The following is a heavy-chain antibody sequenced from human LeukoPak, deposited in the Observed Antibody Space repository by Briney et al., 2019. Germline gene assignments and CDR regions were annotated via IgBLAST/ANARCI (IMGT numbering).Heavy chain of an antibody. CDR1: GGTFSSYA. Sequence: SVKVSCKASGGTFSSYAISWVRQAPGQGLEWMGGIIPIFGTANYAQKFQGRVTITTDESTSTAYMELSSLRSEDTAVYYCARDGPAGYDSSGDYPEKYFQHWGQGTLVTVSS. CDR2: IIPIFGTA. J-gene: IGHJ1*01. CDR3: ARDGPAGYDSSGDYPEKYFQH. V-gene: IGHV1-69*05. D-gene: IGHD3-22*01.